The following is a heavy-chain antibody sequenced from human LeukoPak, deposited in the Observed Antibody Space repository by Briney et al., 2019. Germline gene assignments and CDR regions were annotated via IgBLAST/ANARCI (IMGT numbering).Heavy chain of an antibody. CDR3: ARVQITIFGVVTNWFDP. CDR2: IYHSGST. CDR1: GGSISSSSYY. V-gene: IGHV4-39*07. D-gene: IGHD3-3*01. J-gene: IGHJ5*02. Sequence: SETLSLTCTVSGGSISSSSYYWGWIRQPPGKGLQWIGSIYHSGSTYYNPSLKSRVTISVDTSKNQFSLKLSSVTAADTAVYYCARVQITIFGVVTNWFDPWGQGTLVTVSS.